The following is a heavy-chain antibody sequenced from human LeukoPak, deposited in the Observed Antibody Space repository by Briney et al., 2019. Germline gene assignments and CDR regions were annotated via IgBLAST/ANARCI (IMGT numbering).Heavy chain of an antibody. D-gene: IGHD3-10*01. CDR3: ARPGGGLDY. J-gene: IGHJ4*02. CDR2: INPINGYT. Sequence: GASVKVSCKTSVYIFTHYYMHWVRQTPGHGRDWMGWINPINGYTNYAPKFRGRVTMTRDKSISTAYLDVTGLTFDDTATYYCARPGGGLDYWGQGTLVTVSS. CDR1: VYIFTHYY. V-gene: IGHV1-2*02.